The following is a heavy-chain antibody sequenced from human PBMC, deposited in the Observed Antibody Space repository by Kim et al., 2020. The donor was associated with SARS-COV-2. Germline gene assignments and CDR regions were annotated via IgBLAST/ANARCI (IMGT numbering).Heavy chain of an antibody. CDR2: IYPDDSDT. Sequence: GESLKISCKGSGYTFTDYWIGWVRQMPGKGLEWMGIIYPDDSDTRYSPSFQGQVIISADKSINTAYLQWSSLKASDTAMYYCARRRMVASAYYFDVWGQGTLVTASS. J-gene: IGHJ4*02. D-gene: IGHD5-12*01. V-gene: IGHV5-51*01. CDR3: ARRRMVASAYYFDV. CDR1: GYTFTDYW.